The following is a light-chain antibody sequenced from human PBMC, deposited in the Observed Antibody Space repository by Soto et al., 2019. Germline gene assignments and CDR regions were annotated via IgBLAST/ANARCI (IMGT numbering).Light chain of an antibody. CDR1: SSDIGAYNY. CDR3: SSYAGNNLFR. J-gene: IGLJ1*01. V-gene: IGLV2-8*01. Sequence: QSALTQPASVSGSPGQSITISCTGTSSDIGAYNYVSSYQQHPGKVPKLMISEVSRRPSGVPERFSGSKSGNTASLTVSGLHADDEAHYYCSSYAGNNLFRLGTVAKVTVL. CDR2: EVS.